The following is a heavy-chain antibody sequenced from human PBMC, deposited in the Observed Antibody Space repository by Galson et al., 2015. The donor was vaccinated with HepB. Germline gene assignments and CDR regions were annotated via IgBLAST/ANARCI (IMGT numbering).Heavy chain of an antibody. D-gene: IGHD7-27*01. CDR2: ISGSGGST. CDR1: GFTFSSYA. Sequence: SLRLSCAASGFTFSSYAMSWVRQAPGKGLEWVSAISGSGGSTYYADSVKGRFTISRDNSKNTLYLQMNSLRAEDTAVYYCAKDAFKLGKEGGWYFDLWGRGTLVTVSS. CDR3: AKDAFKLGKEGGWYFDL. J-gene: IGHJ2*01. V-gene: IGHV3-23*01.